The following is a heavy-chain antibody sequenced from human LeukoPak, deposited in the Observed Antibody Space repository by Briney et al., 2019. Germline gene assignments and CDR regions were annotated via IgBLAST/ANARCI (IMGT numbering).Heavy chain of an antibody. CDR1: GYTFTSYG. J-gene: IGHJ5*02. CDR3: ARDVVRGVDNWFDP. D-gene: IGHD3-10*01. V-gene: IGHV1-18*01. Sequence: WASVNVSCKASGYTFTSYGISWVRQAPGQGREWVGWISAYNGNTNYAQKLQGRVTMTTDTSTSTAYMELRSLRSDDTAVYYCARDVVRGVDNWFDPWGQGTLVTASS. CDR2: ISAYNGNT.